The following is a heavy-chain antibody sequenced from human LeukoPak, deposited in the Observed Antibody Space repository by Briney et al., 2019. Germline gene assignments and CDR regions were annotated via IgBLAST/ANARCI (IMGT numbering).Heavy chain of an antibody. Sequence: SETLSLTCTVSGGSISSSSYYWGWIRQPPGKGLEWIGSIYYSGSTYYNPSLKSRLTISVDTSKNQFSLKLRSVTAADTAVYYCAGTRAGVGSSLSWDWFDPWGQGTLVTVSS. D-gene: IGHD6-6*01. J-gene: IGHJ5*02. CDR1: GGSISSSSYY. CDR3: AGTRAGVGSSLSWDWFDP. CDR2: IYYSGST. V-gene: IGHV4-39*01.